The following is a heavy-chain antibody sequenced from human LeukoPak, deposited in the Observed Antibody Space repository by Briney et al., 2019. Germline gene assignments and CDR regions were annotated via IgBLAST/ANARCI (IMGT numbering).Heavy chain of an antibody. CDR2: IYWNDDK. V-gene: IGHV2-5*01. CDR3: AHTFSPYGGPPIDY. Sequence: ESGPTLVKPTQTLTLTCTFSGFSLSTSGVGVGWIRQPPGKALEWLALIYWNDDKRYSPSLKSRLTITKDTTKNQVVLTMTNMDPVDTATYYCAHTFSPYGGPPIDYWGQGTLVTVSS. D-gene: IGHD2-8*01. J-gene: IGHJ4*02. CDR1: GFSLSTSGVG.